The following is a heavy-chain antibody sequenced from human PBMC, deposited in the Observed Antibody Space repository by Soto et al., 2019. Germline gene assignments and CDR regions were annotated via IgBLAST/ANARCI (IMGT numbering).Heavy chain of an antibody. CDR2: IIPIFRTA. CDR3: ARHLGYCSGGSCYPNYYYYGMDV. V-gene: IGHV1-69*01. J-gene: IGHJ6*02. D-gene: IGHD2-15*01. Sequence: QVQLVQSGAEVKKPGSSVKVSCKASGGTFSSYAISWVRQAPGQGLEWMGGIIPIFRTANYAQKFQGRVTITADESTSTAYMELSSLRSEDTAVYYCARHLGYCSGGSCYPNYYYYGMDVWGQGTTVTVSS. CDR1: GGTFSSYA.